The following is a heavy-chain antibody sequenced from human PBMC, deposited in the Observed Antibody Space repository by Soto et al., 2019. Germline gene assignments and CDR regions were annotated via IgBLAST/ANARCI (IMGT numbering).Heavy chain of an antibody. CDR2: ISGSGGST. CDR3: AKDRSTQLWLLSAFDY. CDR1: GFTFSSYA. D-gene: IGHD5-18*01. V-gene: IGHV3-23*01. Sequence: PGGSLRLSCAASGFTFSSYAMSWVRQAPGKGLEWVSVISGSGGSTYYADSVKGRFTISRDNSKNTLYLQMNSLRAEDTAVYYCAKDRSTQLWLLSAFDYWGQGTLVTVSS. J-gene: IGHJ4*02.